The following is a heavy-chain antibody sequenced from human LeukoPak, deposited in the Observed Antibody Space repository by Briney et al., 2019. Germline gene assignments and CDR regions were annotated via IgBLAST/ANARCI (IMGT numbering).Heavy chain of an antibody. CDR1: GGTFSSYA. CDR3: ARVVVVPDTYYYYYMDV. Sequence: SVKVSCKASGGTFSSYAISWVRQAPGQGLEWMGGIIPIFGTANYAQKFQGRATITRDESTSTAYMELSSLRSEDTAVYYCARVVVVPDTYYYYYMDVWRKGTTVTVSS. D-gene: IGHD2-2*01. CDR2: IIPIFGTA. V-gene: IGHV1-69*05. J-gene: IGHJ6*03.